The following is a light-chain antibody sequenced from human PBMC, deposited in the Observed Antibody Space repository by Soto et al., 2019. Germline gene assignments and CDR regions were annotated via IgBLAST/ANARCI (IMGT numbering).Light chain of an antibody. J-gene: IGLJ1*01. Sequence: QAVVTQPPSVSGAPGQRVTISCTGSSSNIGAGYDVHWYQQLPGTAPKLLIYGNSNRPSGVPDRFSGSKSGTSASLAITRLQAEDEADYYCQSYDSSLRVFGTGTKVTVL. V-gene: IGLV1-40*01. CDR2: GNS. CDR3: QSYDSSLRV. CDR1: SSNIGAGYD.